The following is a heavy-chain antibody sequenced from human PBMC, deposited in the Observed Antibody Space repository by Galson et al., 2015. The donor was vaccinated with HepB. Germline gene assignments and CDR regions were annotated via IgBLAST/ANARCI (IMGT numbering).Heavy chain of an antibody. D-gene: IGHD6-6*01. V-gene: IGHV3-33*08. Sequence: SLRLSCAASGFAFNIYTMHWVRQAPGKGLEWVAVIWHDGSDKYYADSEKGRFTISRDNSENTLFLQVNGLRAEDTAVYYCARGSMDYSTSHRPSYFYYMDVWGKGATVTVSS. CDR2: IWHDGSDK. CDR1: GFAFNIYT. CDR3: ARGSMDYSTSHRPSYFYYMDV. J-gene: IGHJ6*03.